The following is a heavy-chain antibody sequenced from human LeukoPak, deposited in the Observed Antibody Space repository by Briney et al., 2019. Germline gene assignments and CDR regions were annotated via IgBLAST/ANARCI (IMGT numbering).Heavy chain of an antibody. V-gene: IGHV4-59*08. J-gene: IGHJ3*02. CDR3: ARQHSGTYYFPFDI. CDR2: IYYTGNT. Sequence: SETLSLTCSVSDGSIGTFYWSWIRQFPGKGQEWIGYIYYTGNTIYNPSLKSRVAISVDTSKNQFSLRLSSVTAADTAVYYCARQHSGTYYFPFDIWGQGTLVTVSS. D-gene: IGHD1-26*01. CDR1: DGSIGTFY.